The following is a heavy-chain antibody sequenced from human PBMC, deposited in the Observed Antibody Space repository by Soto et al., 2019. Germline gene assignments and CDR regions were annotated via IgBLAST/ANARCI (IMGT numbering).Heavy chain of an antibody. CDR3: ARVRYDFWRRNIEGYYYYYMDV. J-gene: IGHJ6*03. CDR2: ISSSGSTI. D-gene: IGHD3-3*01. V-gene: IGHV3-11*01. CDR1: GFTFSDYY. Sequence: GGSLRLSCAASGFTFSDYYMSWIRQAPGKGLEWVSYISSSGSTIYYADSVKGRFTISRDNAKNSLYLQMNSLRAEDTAVYYCARVRYDFWRRNIEGYYYYYMDVWGKGTTVTVSS.